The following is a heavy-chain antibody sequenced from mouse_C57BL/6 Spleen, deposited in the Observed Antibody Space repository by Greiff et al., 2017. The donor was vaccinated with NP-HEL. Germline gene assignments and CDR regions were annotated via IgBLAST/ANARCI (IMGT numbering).Heavy chain of an antibody. CDR3: ARDEVTTVVGY. Sequence: VHVKQSGPVLVKPGASVKMSCKASGYTFTDYYMNWVKQSHGKSLEWIGVINPYNGGTSYNQKFKGKATLTVDKSSSTAYMELNSLTSEDSAVYYCARDEVTTVVGYWGQGTTLTVSS. CDR1: GYTFTDYY. J-gene: IGHJ2*01. CDR2: INPYNGGT. V-gene: IGHV1-19*01. D-gene: IGHD1-1*01.